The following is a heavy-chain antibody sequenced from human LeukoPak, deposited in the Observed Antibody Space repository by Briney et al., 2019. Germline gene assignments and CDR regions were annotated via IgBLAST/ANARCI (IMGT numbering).Heavy chain of an antibody. J-gene: IGHJ6*02. CDR2: ISWNSGSI. V-gene: IGHV3-9*01. CDR3: AKASNDVDYYYYGMDV. D-gene: IGHD1-1*01. Sequence: GGSLRLSCAVSGFTFDDYAMHWVRHAPGKGLEWVSGISWNSGSIGYADSVKGRFTISRDNAKNSLYLQMNSLRAEDTALYYCAKASNDVDYYYYGMDVWGQGTTVTVSS. CDR1: GFTFDDYA.